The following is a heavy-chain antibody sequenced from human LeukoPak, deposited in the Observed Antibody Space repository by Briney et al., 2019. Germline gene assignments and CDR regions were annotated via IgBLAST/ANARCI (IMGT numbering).Heavy chain of an antibody. J-gene: IGHJ3*02. CDR3: ARETPRAFDM. CDR2: ISSSGSTH. V-gene: IGHV3-48*03. CDR1: GFTSSSYE. Sequence: GGSLRLSCAASGFTSSSYEMNWVRQAPGKGLEWASYISSSGSTHNHADTVKGRYATSRDNAKNSLYLQMNSQRSQYTAVYYNARETPRAFDMWGGGTMVTVSS.